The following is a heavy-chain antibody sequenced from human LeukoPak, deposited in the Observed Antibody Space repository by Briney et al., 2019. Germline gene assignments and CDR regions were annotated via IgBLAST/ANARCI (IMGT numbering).Heavy chain of an antibody. J-gene: IGHJ6*03. CDR1: GFTFSSYT. V-gene: IGHV3-21*01. D-gene: IGHD2-2*01. CDR2: ISDSSYYI. Sequence: GGSLRLSCAASGFTFSSYTMNWVRQAPGMGLEWVPSISDSSYYIYYADSVRGRFTVSRDNAKNSLYLQMNGLRAEDTAVYYCARRKDVVVVPGTMGYYPDVWGKGTTVTVSS. CDR3: ARRKDVVVVPGTMGYYPDV.